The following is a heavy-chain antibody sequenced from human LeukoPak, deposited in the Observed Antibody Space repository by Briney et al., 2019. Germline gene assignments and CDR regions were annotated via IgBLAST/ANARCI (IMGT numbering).Heavy chain of an antibody. Sequence: GASVKVSCKASGYTLTDYYLHWMRQAPGQGLKWMGWINPNSGATHYAQSFQARVTMTRDTSIASSYMELTGLESDDTAVYYCARGRRVLGGPENAGDFFDFWGQGSLVTVSS. J-gene: IGHJ4*01. D-gene: IGHD3-16*01. CDR1: GYTLTDYY. CDR3: ARGRRVLGGPENAGDFFDF. CDR2: INPNSGAT. V-gene: IGHV1-2*02.